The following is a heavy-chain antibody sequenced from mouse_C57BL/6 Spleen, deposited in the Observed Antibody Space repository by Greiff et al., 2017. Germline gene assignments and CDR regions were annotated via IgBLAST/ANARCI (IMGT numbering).Heavy chain of an antibody. J-gene: IGHJ2*01. CDR1: GYTFTSSW. D-gene: IGHD2-3*01. Sequence: VQLQQPGAELVKPGASVKLSCKASGYTFTSSWMHWVKQRPGQGLEWIGMIHPNSGSTNYNEKFKSKATLTVDKSSSTAYMQLSSLTSEDSAVYYGARPPGGDGYYCFYFDYWGQGTTLTVSS. CDR3: ARPPGGDGYYCFYFDY. CDR2: IHPNSGST. V-gene: IGHV1-64*01.